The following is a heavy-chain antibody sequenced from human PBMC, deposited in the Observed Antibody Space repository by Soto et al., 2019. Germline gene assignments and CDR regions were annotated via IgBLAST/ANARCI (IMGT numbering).Heavy chain of an antibody. D-gene: IGHD3-10*01. Sequence: EVQLVASGGGLVKPGGSLRLSCGASKVTAWMSWVRQAPGKGLEWVGRIKSKADGETIDYAAPVQGRFTISRDDSKDMVYLEMNSLKIEDTAVYSCGDLDGSYFGIDVRGQGTTVTVSS. J-gene: IGHJ6*02. V-gene: IGHV3-15*01. CDR3: GDLDGSYFGIDV. CDR2: IKSKADGETI. CDR1: KVTAW.